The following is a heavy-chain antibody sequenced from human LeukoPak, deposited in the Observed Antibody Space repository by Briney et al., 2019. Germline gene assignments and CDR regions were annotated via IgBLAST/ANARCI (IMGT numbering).Heavy chain of an antibody. D-gene: IGHD1-20*01. CDR1: GFMFSNYW. Sequence: GGSLRLSCTASGFMFSNYWMSWVRQAPGKGLEWVANIRPDGNDKYYVESARGRFTISRDNAQNSLYLQLSSLRGDDSGVYYCGRWGITAALDRWGQGTLVTVSS. J-gene: IGHJ5*02. CDR3: GRWGITAALDR. V-gene: IGHV3-7*01. CDR2: IRPDGNDK.